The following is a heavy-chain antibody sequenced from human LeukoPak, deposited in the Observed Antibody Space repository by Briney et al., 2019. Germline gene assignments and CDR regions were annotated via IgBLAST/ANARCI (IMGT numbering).Heavy chain of an antibody. CDR3: VRGGWYLYDALDI. J-gene: IGHJ3*02. V-gene: IGHV3-74*01. CDR2: MDADGSNT. Sequence: GGSLRLSCAASGFIFSRYGMSWGRQAPGQGLGWVSRMDADGSNTHYVDSVKGRFTISRDNAKNTLYLQMNSLRVEDTAVYYCVRGGWYLYDALDIWGKGTLVTVSS. D-gene: IGHD6-19*01. CDR1: GFIFSRYG.